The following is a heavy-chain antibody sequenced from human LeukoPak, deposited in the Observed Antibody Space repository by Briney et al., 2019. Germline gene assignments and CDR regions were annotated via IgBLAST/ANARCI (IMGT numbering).Heavy chain of an antibody. J-gene: IGHJ6*03. V-gene: IGHV1-69*06. CDR1: GGTFSIYA. Sequence: GASVKVSCKASGGTFSIYAISWVRQAPGQRLGWMGGIIPIFDTANYAQKFQGRVTITADKSTSTAYMGLSSLRSEDTAVYYCARGDVYDFWSCYLSPLDYYYMDVWGKGTTVTVSS. CDR2: IIPIFDTA. D-gene: IGHD3-3*01. CDR3: ARGDVYDFWSCYLSPLDYYYMDV.